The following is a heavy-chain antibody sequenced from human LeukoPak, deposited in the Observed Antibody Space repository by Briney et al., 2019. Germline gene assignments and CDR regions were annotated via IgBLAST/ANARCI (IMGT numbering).Heavy chain of an antibody. CDR1: GGSISSSSYY. Sequence: SETLSLTCTVSGGSISSSSYYWGWIRQPPGKGLEWIGSIYYSGSTYYNPSLKSRVTISVDTSRNQFSLKLSSVTAADTAVYYCARQLIYFEWLPYPGYFDYWGQGTLVTVSS. CDR3: ARQLIYFEWLPYPGYFDY. CDR2: IYYSGST. J-gene: IGHJ4*02. D-gene: IGHD3-9*01. V-gene: IGHV4-39*01.